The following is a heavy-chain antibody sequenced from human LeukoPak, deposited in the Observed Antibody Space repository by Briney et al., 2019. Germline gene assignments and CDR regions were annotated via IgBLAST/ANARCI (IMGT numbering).Heavy chain of an antibody. CDR3: AKTPTALVRGGYYFDN. V-gene: IGHV4-34*01. J-gene: IGHJ4*02. Sequence: PSETLSLTCAVYGGSFSGYYWSWIRQPPGKGLEWIGEINHSGSTDYNPSLKSRVTMSVDTSKNQFSLKLSSVTAADTAVYYCAKTPTALVRGGYYFDNWGQGTLVTVSS. CDR2: INHSGST. D-gene: IGHD6-6*01. CDR1: GGSFSGYY.